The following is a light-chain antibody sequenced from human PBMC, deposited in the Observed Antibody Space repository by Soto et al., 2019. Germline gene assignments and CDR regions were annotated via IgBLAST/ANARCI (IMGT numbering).Light chain of an antibody. J-gene: IGLJ3*02. V-gene: IGLV4-60*03. CDR1: SGHRSYI. CDR3: ETWDSNNWV. Sequence: QPVLTQSSSASASLGSSVKLTCTLSSGHRSYIIAWHQQQPGKAPRYLMKLEDSGNYNKGSGVPDRFSGSSSGADRYLTISYLQSEDEADYYCETWDSNNWVFGGGTKLTVL. CDR2: LEDSGNY.